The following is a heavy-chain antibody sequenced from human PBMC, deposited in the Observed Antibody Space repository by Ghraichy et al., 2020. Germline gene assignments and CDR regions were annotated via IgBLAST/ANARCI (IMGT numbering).Heavy chain of an antibody. CDR2: IYDTGVT. D-gene: IGHD6-19*01. V-gene: IGHV4-4*07. Sequence: SETLSLTCTVFGGSISTYHWNWIRQPAGQGLEWIGRIYDTGVTYYNPSLNSRVSMSVDTAKNQFSLRLTSVTAADTAVYYCARVNFLVAGTEGMDVWGQGTTFTVSS. J-gene: IGHJ6*02. CDR1: GGSISTYH. CDR3: ARVNFLVAGTEGMDV.